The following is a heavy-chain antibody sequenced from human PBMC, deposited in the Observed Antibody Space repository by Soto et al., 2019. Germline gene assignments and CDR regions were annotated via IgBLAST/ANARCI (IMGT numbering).Heavy chain of an antibody. CDR2: IYPDDSDT. CDR3: ARRNRALGDKFRNNWFDS. CDR1: GYSFTSNW. D-gene: IGHD1-26*01. V-gene: IGHV5-51*01. J-gene: IGHJ5*01. Sequence: PGESLKISCKGSGYSFTSNWIGWVRQMPGKGLEWMGIIYPDDSDTRYSPSFQGQVTISADKSISTAYLQWSSLKASDTALYYCARRNRALGDKFRNNWFDSWGQGTLVTVSS.